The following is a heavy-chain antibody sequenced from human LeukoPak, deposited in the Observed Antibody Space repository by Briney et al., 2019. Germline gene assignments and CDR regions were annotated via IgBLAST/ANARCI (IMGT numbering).Heavy chain of an antibody. V-gene: IGHV4-59*08. J-gene: IGHJ4*02. CDR1: GGSISSYY. Sequence: SETLSLTCTVSGGSISSYYWSWIRQPPGKGLEWIGYIYYSGSTNYNPSLKSRVTISVDTSKNQFSLKLSSVTAADTAVYYCARHLTEVFDYWGQGTLVTVSS. CDR3: ARHLTEVFDY. CDR2: IYYSGST.